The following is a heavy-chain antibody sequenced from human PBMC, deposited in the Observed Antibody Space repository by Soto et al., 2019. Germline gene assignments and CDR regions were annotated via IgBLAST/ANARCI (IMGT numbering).Heavy chain of an antibody. CDR1: GYTFTSYA. D-gene: IGHD3-22*01. V-gene: IGHV1-18*01. J-gene: IGHJ4*02. CDR3: ARKPKAYYYDSSGYYYDY. Sequence: ASVKVSCKASGYTFTSYAMHWVRQAPGQRLEWKGWISAYNGKKNYAQKHQGRVTMTTDTSTSTAYMELRSLRSDDTAVYYCARKPKAYYYDSSGYYYDYWGQGTLVTVSS. CDR2: ISAYNGKK.